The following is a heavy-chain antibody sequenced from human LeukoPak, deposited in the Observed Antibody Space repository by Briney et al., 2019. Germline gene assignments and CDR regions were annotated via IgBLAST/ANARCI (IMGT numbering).Heavy chain of an antibody. D-gene: IGHD6-13*01. CDR2: IHHSGDT. J-gene: IGHJ3*02. CDR1: GGSISGDSW. Sequence: SGTLSLTCAVSGGSISGDSWWSWVRQSPGKGLEWIGEIHHSGDTDYNSSLKSRVTISLDKSKTQFSLTLNSVTAADTAVYYCARGSSWQGTFDIWGQGTVVTVSS. CDR3: ARGSSWQGTFDI. V-gene: IGHV4-4*02.